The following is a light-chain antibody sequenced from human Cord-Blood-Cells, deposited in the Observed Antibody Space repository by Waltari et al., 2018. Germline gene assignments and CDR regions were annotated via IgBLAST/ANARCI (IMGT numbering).Light chain of an antibody. J-gene: IGLJ1*01. Sequence: QSALTQPPSASGSPGQSVTISCTGTSSDVGGYNYVSWYQQHPGKAPKLMIYEVSKRPSGAPDRFSGYNSGNTASLTVSGLQAEDEADYYCSSYAGSNNYVFGTGTKVTVL. CDR3: SSYAGSNNYV. V-gene: IGLV2-8*01. CDR2: EVS. CDR1: SSDVGGYNY.